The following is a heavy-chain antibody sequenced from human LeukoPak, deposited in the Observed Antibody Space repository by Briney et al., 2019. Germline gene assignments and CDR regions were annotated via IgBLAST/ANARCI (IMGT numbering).Heavy chain of an antibody. J-gene: IGHJ4*02. CDR1: GYSISSGYY. V-gene: IGHV4-38-2*02. CDR2: IYHSGST. D-gene: IGHD6-19*01. CDR3: AREEIAVAGEFDY. Sequence: SETLSLTCTVSGYSISSGYYWGWIRQPPGKGLEWIGSIYHSGSTYYSPSLKSRVTISVDTSKNQFSLKLSSVTAADTAVYYCAREEIAVAGEFDYWGQGTLVTVSS.